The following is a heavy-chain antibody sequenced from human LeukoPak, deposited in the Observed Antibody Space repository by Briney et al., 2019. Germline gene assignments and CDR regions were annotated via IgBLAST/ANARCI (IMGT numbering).Heavy chain of an antibody. D-gene: IGHD1-26*01. CDR2: IYYSGST. J-gene: IGHJ2*01. V-gene: IGHV4-39*07. CDR1: GGSISSSSYY. Sequence: SETLSLTCTVSGGSISSSSYYWGWIRQPPGKGLEWIGSIYYSGSTYYNPSLKSRVTISVDTSKNQFSLKLSSVTAADTAVYYCARDWGATMVWYFDLWGRGTLVTVSS. CDR3: ARDWGATMVWYFDL.